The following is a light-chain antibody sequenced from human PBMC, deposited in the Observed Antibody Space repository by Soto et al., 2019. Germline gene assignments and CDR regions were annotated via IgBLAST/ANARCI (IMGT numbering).Light chain of an antibody. J-gene: IGKJ2*01. CDR2: GAS. V-gene: IGKV3-20*01. CDR3: HQFGSSPPAFT. Sequence: ESMLTQSPGTLSLSPGERATLSCRASQSVSTRYLALYQQKPGQAPRLLIYGASIRATGIPDRFSGSGSGTYFTLTISRLEPEDFAVYYCHQFGSSPPAFTFGQGTKLEI. CDR1: QSVSTRY.